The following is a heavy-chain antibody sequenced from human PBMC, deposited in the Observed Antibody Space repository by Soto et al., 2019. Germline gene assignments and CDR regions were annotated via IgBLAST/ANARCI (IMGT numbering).Heavy chain of an antibody. D-gene: IGHD5-18*01. CDR1: GGSISSGGYY. CDR2: IYYSGST. V-gene: IGHV4-31*03. J-gene: IGHJ5*02. Sequence: QVQLQESGPGLVKPSQTLSLTCTVSGGSISSGGYYWSWIRQHPGKGLEWIGYIYYSGSTYYNPSLKSRVTISVDTSKNQFSLKLSSVTAADTAVYYCARSIAVDTAMDEHNWFDPWGQGTLVTVSS. CDR3: ARSIAVDTAMDEHNWFDP.